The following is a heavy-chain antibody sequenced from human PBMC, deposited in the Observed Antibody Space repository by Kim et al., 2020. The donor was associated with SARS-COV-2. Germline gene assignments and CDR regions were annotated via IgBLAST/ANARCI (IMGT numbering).Heavy chain of an antibody. D-gene: IGHD3-9*01. Sequence: GGSLRLSCAATGFIFSDYVMSWVRQAPGKGLEWVSSISSSGGTTYYADSVRGRVTISRDNSVNTLFLQVDSLRAEDTATYYCAIPEGLGVTDYYYYGMDVWGPGTSVTVSS. V-gene: IGHV3-23*01. J-gene: IGHJ6*02. CDR3: AIPEGLGVTDYYYYGMDV. CDR2: ISSSGGTT. CDR1: GFIFSDYV.